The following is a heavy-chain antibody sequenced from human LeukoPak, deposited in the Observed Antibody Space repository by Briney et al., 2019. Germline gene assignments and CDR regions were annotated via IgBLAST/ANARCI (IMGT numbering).Heavy chain of an antibody. CDR3: AKFKGYGDFDY. V-gene: IGHV3-43D*03. CDR1: GFTFDDYA. CDR2: ISWDGGST. J-gene: IGHJ4*02. D-gene: IGHD4-17*01. Sequence: PGGSLRLSCAASGFTFDDYAMHWVRQAPGKGLEWVSLISWDGGSTYYADSVKGRFTISRDNSKNSLYLQMNSLRAEDTAVYYCAKFKGYGDFDYWGQGTLVTVSS.